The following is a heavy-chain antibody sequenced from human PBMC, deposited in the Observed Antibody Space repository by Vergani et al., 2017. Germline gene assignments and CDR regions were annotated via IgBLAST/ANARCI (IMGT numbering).Heavy chain of an antibody. V-gene: IGHV2-5*01. J-gene: IGHJ5*02. CDR2: IYWNDLK. CDR3: AHSSDIVVVTADRYWFDP. Sequence: QITLKESGPTLVKPTQTLTLTCTFSGFSLTTPGMGVAWIRQPPGKPLEWLTLIYWNDLKRYNPSLKSRLTITKATSQNQVVLTMTSMDPVDTATYYCAHSSDIVVVTADRYWFDPWGPGTLVTVSS. D-gene: IGHD2-21*02. CDR1: GFSLTTPGMG.